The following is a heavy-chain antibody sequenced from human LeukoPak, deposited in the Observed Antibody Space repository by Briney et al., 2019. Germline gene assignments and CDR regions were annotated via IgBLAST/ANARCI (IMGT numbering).Heavy chain of an antibody. CDR1: GFTFSSYW. CDR3: ARHYDSGTYPLDF. CDR2: IKQDGSEK. D-gene: IGHD3-10*01. J-gene: IGHJ4*02. Sequence: GGSLRLSCAASGFTFSSYWMSWVRQAPGNGLEWVANIKQDGSEKYYVDSVKGRFTISRDNAKNSLYLQMNSLRAEDTAVYYCARHYDSGTYPLDFWGQGILVTVSS. V-gene: IGHV3-7*03.